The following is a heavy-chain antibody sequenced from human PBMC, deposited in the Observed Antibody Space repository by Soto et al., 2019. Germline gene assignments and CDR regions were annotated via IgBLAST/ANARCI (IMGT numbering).Heavy chain of an antibody. CDR3: AKLGTMGVFDN. D-gene: IGHD1-26*01. V-gene: IGHV3-23*01. Sequence: EVQLLESGGGLVQPGGSLRLSCAASGFTFSSYAMSWVRQAPGKGLEWLAGITFRGDYTYYADSVKGRFTLSRDNSRNRLDLQMTSLKVEDTALYYCAKLGTMGVFDNWGPGTLLTVSS. CDR1: GFTFSSYA. CDR2: ITFRGDYT. J-gene: IGHJ4*02.